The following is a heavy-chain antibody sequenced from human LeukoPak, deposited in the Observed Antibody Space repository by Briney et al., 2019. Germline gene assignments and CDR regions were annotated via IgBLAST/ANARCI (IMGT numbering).Heavy chain of an antibody. D-gene: IGHD3-10*01. CDR3: ARETYYGSGSYSDFALDY. J-gene: IGHJ4*02. CDR2: ISQNGDS. Sequence: PSETLSLTCGVSGGSLSFYYWSWIRQPPGKGLEWIAEISQNGDSNYNMSLKSRVTISLDKSKNQVSLKLNSVTAADTAVYYCARETYYGSGSYSDFALDYWGQGTLVTVSS. CDR1: GGSLSFYY. V-gene: IGHV4-34*01.